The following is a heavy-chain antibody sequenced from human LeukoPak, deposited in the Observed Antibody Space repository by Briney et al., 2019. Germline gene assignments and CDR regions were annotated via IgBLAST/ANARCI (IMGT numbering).Heavy chain of an antibody. D-gene: IGHD2-15*01. Sequence: PGGSLRLSCAASGFTFSSYAMHWVRQAPGKGLEWVAVISYDGSNKYYADSVKGRFTISRDNSKNTLYLQMNSLRAEDTAVYYCASQGLYCSGGSCYSFVLDYWGREPWSPSPQ. CDR1: GFTFSSYA. CDR3: ASQGLYCSGGSCYSFVLDY. V-gene: IGHV3-30*04. J-gene: IGHJ4*02. CDR2: ISYDGSNK.